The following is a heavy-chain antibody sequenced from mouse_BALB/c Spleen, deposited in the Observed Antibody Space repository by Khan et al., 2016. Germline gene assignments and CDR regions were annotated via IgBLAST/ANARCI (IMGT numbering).Heavy chain of an antibody. CDR2: INPYNGDT. Sequence: PLHQSGPELVKPGASVKISCKASGYSFTGYFMNWVKQSHGKSLEWIGRINPYNGDTFYNQKFKGKATLTVDKSSSTAHMELLSLTSEDSAVYYGGRSAYRYDGTVDYWGQGTTLTVSS. CDR1: GYSFTGYF. V-gene: IGHV1-37*01. CDR3: GRSAYRYDGTVDY. J-gene: IGHJ2*01. D-gene: IGHD2-14*01.